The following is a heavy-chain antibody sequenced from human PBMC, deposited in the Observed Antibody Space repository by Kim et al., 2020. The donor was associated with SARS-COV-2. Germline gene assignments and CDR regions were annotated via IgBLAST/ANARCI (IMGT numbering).Heavy chain of an antibody. J-gene: IGHJ3*02. CDR1: GYRFTSSW. CDR2: IYPGDSDT. CDR3: ARIDGYNWNYEADAFDI. Sequence: GSLKISCKGSGYRFTSSWIGWVRQMPGKGLEWMGIIYPGDSDTRYSPSFQGQVTISADKSISTAYLQWSSLKASDTAMYYCARIDGYNWNYEADAFDIWGQGTMVTVSS. D-gene: IGHD1-7*01. V-gene: IGHV5-51*01.